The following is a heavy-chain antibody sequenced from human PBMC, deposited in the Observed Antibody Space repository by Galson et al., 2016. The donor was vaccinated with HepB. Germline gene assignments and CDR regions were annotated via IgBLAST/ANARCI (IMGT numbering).Heavy chain of an antibody. V-gene: IGHV3-15*01. Sequence: SLRLSCAASGFTFSDAWMTWVRQAPGKGLEWVGRIKSKTDGGTTEFAAPVKGRFTISRDDSKNTLSLQMNSLKTDDPAVYYCTTGTRMGVAANYWDQGTLVTVSS. J-gene: IGHJ4*02. D-gene: IGHD6-19*01. CDR2: IKSKTDGGTT. CDR3: TTGTRMGVAANY. CDR1: GFTFSDAW.